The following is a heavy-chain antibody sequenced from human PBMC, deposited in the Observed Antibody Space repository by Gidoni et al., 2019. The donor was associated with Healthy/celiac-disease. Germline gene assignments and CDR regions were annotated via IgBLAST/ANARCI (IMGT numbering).Heavy chain of an antibody. D-gene: IGHD2-15*01. CDR2: IDWDDDK. V-gene: IGHV2-70*01. Sequence: QVTLRESGPALVKPTQTLTLTCTFSGFSLSTSGMCVSWIRQPPGKALEWLALIDWDDDKYYSTSLKTRLTISKDTSKNQVVLTMTNMDPVDTATYYCARIGTGSCYSGSDYWGQGTLVTVSS. CDR3: ARIGTGSCYSGSDY. CDR1: GFSLSTSGMC. J-gene: IGHJ4*02.